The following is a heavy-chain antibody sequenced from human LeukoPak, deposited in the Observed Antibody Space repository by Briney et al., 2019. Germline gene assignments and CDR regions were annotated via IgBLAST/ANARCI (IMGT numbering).Heavy chain of an antibody. CDR2: ISGSGGST. CDR3: AKEEILRGGDPAYGMDV. Sequence: GGSLRLSCAASGFTFSSYAMSWVRQAPGKGLERVSAISGSGGSTYYADSVKGRFTISRDNSKNTLYLQMNSLRAEDTAVYYCAKEEILRGGDPAYGMDVWGQGTTVTVSS. CDR1: GFTFSSYA. V-gene: IGHV3-23*01. D-gene: IGHD2-21*02. J-gene: IGHJ6*02.